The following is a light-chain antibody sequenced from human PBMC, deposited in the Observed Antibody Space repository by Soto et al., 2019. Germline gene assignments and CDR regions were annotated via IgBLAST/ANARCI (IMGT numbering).Light chain of an antibody. Sequence: QSVLTQSPSVSGTPGQRVTISCSGSTANIGTNSVNWFQHLPGTAPKLLIYTNNQRPSGVPERFSGSRSGTSASLAISGLQSEDEADYYCATWDDSVYVFGSGTKLTVL. J-gene: IGLJ1*01. V-gene: IGLV1-44*01. CDR2: TNN. CDR1: TANIGTNS. CDR3: ATWDDSVYV.